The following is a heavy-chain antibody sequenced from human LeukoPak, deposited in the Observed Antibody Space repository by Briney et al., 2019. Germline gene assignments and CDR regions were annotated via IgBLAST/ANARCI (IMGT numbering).Heavy chain of an antibody. V-gene: IGHV3-74*01. CDR1: GFTFSNYW. CDR2: INVAGRST. J-gene: IGHJ4*02. Sequence: GGSLRLSCAASGFTFSNYWMHWVRQAPGKGLVWVSRINVAGRSTAYADSVKGRFTISRDNARNTLYLQMNSLKTEDTAVYYCTTVPRGYWGQGTLVTVSS. CDR3: TTVPRGY.